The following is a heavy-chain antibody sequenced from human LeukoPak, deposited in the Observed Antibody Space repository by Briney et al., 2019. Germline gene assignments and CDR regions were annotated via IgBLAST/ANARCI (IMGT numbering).Heavy chain of an antibody. V-gene: IGHV4-34*01. CDR3: ARSRDSGSYFDY. J-gene: IGHJ4*02. CDR2: INHSGST. CDR1: GGSFSGYY. D-gene: IGHD1-26*01. Sequence: SETLSLTCAVYGGSFSGYYWSWIRQPPGKGLEWIGEINHSGSTNYNPSLKSRVTISVDTSKNQFSLKLSSVTAADTAVYYCARSRDSGSYFDYWGQGILVTVSS.